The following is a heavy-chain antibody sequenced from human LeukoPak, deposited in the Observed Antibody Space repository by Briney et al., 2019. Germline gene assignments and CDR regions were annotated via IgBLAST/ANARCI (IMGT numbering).Heavy chain of an antibody. J-gene: IGHJ6*02. Sequence: ASVKVSCKASGYTFTSYDINWVRQATGQGLEWMGWMNPNSGNTGYAQKFQGRVTMTRNTSISTAYMELSSLRSEDTAVYYCARAKTYYDFWSGYWRGYYYYDMDVWGQGTTVTVSS. CDR1: GYTFTSYD. CDR2: MNPNSGNT. D-gene: IGHD3-3*01. CDR3: ARAKTYYDFWSGYWRGYYYYDMDV. V-gene: IGHV1-8*01.